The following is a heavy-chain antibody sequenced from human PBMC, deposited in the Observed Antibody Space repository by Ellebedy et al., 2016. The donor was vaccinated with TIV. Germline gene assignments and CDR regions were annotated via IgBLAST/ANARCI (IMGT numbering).Heavy chain of an antibody. Sequence: PGGSLRLSCAASGFTFSTYAMSWVRQAPGRGLEWVSTISGSGGGTYYTDSVKGRFTISRDNSKNMLFLQMNSLRAEDTALYYCAKGRKLIRSSSLDYWGQGTLVTVSS. D-gene: IGHD3-22*01. CDR1: GFTFSTYA. V-gene: IGHV3-23*01. CDR2: ISGSGGGT. J-gene: IGHJ4*02. CDR3: AKGRKLIRSSSLDY.